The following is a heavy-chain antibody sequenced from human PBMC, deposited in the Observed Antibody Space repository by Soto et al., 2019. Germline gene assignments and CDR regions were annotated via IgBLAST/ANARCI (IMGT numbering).Heavy chain of an antibody. CDR3: ARGVVVVAASQLGWFDP. D-gene: IGHD2-15*01. V-gene: IGHV1-69*13. Sequence: SVKVSCKASGGTFSRDAISWVRQAPGQGLEWMGGLIPMFGTAKYVQKFQGRLTITADESTTTAYMELRSLRSDDTAVYYCARGVVVVAASQLGWFDPWGQGTLVTVSS. CDR1: GGTFSRDA. J-gene: IGHJ5*02. CDR2: LIPMFGTA.